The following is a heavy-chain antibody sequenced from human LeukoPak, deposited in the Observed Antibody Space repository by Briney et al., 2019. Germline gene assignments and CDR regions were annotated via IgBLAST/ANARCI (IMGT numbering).Heavy chain of an antibody. CDR1: GFTFSSYW. V-gene: IGHV3-7*03. CDR3: ARESRYYGSGTPLDY. CDR2: TKQDGSEK. D-gene: IGHD3-10*01. J-gene: IGHJ4*02. Sequence: GGSLRLSCAASGFTFSSYWMSWVRQAPGKGLEWVANTKQDGSEKYYVDSVKGRFTISRDNAKNSLYLQMNGLRAEDTAVYYCARESRYYGSGTPLDYWGQGTLVTVSS.